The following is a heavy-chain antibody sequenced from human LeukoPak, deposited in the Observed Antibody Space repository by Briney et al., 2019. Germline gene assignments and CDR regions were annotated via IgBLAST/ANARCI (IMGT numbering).Heavy chain of an antibody. V-gene: IGHV4-34*01. CDR2: INHSGST. CDR3: ARALRFLEWLLPSYYFDH. CDR1: GGSFSGYY. Sequence: SETLSLTCAVYGGSFSGYYWSWIRQPPGKGLEWIGEINHSGSTNYNPSLKSRVTISVDTSKNQFSLKLSSVAAADTAVYYCARALRFLEWLLPSYYFDHWGQGTLVTVSS. J-gene: IGHJ4*02. D-gene: IGHD3-3*01.